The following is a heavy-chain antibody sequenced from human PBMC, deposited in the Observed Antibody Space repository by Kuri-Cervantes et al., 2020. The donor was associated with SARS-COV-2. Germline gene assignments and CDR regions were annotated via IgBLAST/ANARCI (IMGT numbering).Heavy chain of an antibody. D-gene: IGHD6-6*01. J-gene: IGHJ4*02. CDR2: INHSGST. CDR3: ARSNEYSSSSGIDY. Sequence: SQTLSLTCAVYSGSFSGYYWSWIRQPPGKGLEWIGEINHSGSTNYNPSLKSRVTISVDTSKNQFSLKLSSVTAADTAVYYCARSNEYSSSSGIDYWGQGTLVTVSS. CDR1: SGSFSGYY. V-gene: IGHV4-34*01.